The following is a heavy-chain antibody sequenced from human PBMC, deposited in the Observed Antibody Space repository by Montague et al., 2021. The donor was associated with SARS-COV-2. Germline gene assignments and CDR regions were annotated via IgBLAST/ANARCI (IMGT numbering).Heavy chain of an antibody. CDR3: ARDWWGTGGILSG. J-gene: IGHJ4*02. D-gene: IGHD2-8*02. V-gene: IGHV4-61*09. CDR1: GDSITSDSYC. Sequence: SHSLSLACTVSGDSITSDSYCWSWIRQPAGKGLEWIGHIYPSGSTNYNPSLRSRVTLSVDTSKKRFSLRLSSVSAADTAMYYCARDWWGTGGILSGWGQGTLVTASS. CDR2: IYPSGST.